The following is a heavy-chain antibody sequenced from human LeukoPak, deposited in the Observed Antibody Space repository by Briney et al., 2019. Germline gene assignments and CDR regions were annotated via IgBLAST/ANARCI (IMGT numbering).Heavy chain of an antibody. D-gene: IGHD3-9*01. CDR2: INSEGSGT. V-gene: IGHV3-74*01. J-gene: IGHJ5*02. CDR3: ARGVLTYFDP. CDR1: GFTLSNYW. Sequence: AGGSLRLSCVASGFTLSNYWMHWVRQGPGKGLVSVSHINSEGSGTSYADSVKGRFTLSRDIAKNTVYLEMNSLRAEDTAVYYCARGVLTYFDPWGQGTLVTVSS.